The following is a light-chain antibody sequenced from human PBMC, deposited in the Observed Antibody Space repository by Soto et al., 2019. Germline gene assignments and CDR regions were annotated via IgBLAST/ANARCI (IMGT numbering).Light chain of an antibody. CDR1: TGAVTSGHY. V-gene: IGLV7-46*01. CDR3: LVCYTDSGSVV. Sequence: QAVVTQEPSLTVSPGGTVTLTCGSSTGAVTSGHYPYWFQQKPGQAPRTLIYDTTNKHSWTPARFSASLLGGKAALTLSGAQPEDEADYYCLVCYTDSGSVVFGGGTKLTVL. CDR2: DTT. J-gene: IGLJ2*01.